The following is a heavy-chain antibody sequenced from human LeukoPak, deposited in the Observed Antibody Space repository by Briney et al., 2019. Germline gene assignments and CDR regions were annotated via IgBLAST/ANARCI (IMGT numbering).Heavy chain of an antibody. D-gene: IGHD5-18*01. J-gene: IGHJ6*02. Sequence: PGRSLRLSCAASGFTFSSYAMHWVRQAPGKGLEGVAVISYDGSNKYYADSVKGRFTISRDNSKNTMYLQMNSLRAEDTAVYYCARDRIQLWLRYYYYYGMDVWGQGTTVTVSS. CDR3: ARDRIQLWLRYYYYYGMDV. V-gene: IGHV3-30-3*01. CDR2: ISYDGSNK. CDR1: GFTFSSYA.